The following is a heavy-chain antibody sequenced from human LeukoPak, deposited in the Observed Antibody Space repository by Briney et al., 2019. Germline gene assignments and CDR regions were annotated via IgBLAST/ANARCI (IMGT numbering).Heavy chain of an antibody. V-gene: IGHV3-21*01. CDR3: AVNSGHDHVGGY. J-gene: IGHJ1*01. CDR2: ILSSGDSM. D-gene: IGHD5-12*01. Sequence: NPGGSLRLSCVASGFTFNTYTMIWVRQTPRKGLECVASILSSGDSMYYADSVKGRFTVSRDNAKKTLHLQMNSLRAEDTAVYYCAVNSGHDHVGGYWGQGILVTVSP. CDR1: GFTFNTYT.